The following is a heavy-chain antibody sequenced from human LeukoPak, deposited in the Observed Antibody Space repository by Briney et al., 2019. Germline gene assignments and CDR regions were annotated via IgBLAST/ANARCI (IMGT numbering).Heavy chain of an antibody. CDR3: ARSLLGSGSYFPFDY. D-gene: IGHD3-10*01. Sequence: SVKVSCKASGGTFSSYAISWVRQAPGQGLEWMGGIIPIFGTANYAQRFQGRVTITTDESTSTAYMELSSLRSEDTAVYYCARSLLGSGSYFPFDYWGQGTLVTVSS. J-gene: IGHJ4*02. CDR2: IIPIFGTA. CDR1: GGTFSSYA. V-gene: IGHV1-69*05.